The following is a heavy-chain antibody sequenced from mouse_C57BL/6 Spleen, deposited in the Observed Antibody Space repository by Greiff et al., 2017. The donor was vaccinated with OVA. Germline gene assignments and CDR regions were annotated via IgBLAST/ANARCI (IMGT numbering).Heavy chain of an antibody. D-gene: IGHD1-1*01. CDR3: ARDYYGSSYLYAMDY. CDR1: GYTFTSYW. J-gene: IGHJ4*01. CDR2: IYPGSGST. V-gene: IGHV1-55*01. Sequence: QVQLQQPGAELVKPGASVKMSCKASGYTFTSYWITWVKQRPGQGLEWIGDIYPGSGSTNYNEKFKSKATLTVDTSSSTAYMQLSSLTSEDSAVDYCARDYYGSSYLYAMDYWGQGTSVTVSS.